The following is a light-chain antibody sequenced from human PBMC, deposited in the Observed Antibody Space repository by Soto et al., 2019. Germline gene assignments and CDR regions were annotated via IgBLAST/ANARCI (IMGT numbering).Light chain of an antibody. J-gene: IGLJ1*01. V-gene: IGLV1-44*01. CDR3: ASWDNSLNGLYV. CDR1: SSNIGSHP. CDR2: GDN. Sequence: QSVLTQPPSASGTPGQVVTISCSGSSSNIGSHPVNWYQQLPGTAPNLLLYGDNQRPSGVPDRFSASKYGTSASLAISGLQSDDQDIYYCASWDNSLNGLYVFGVGTKVTVL.